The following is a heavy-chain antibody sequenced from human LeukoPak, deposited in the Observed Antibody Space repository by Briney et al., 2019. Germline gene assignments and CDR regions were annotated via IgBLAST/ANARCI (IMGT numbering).Heavy chain of an antibody. Sequence: GGSLGLSCTASGFTLSRSWMHWVRQAPGKGLEWVADIREDGSDKYYGDSVKGRFTISRDNAKNSVYLQMNSLSPEDTAIYFCATLAFDSWGRGTLVTVSS. J-gene: IGHJ4*02. CDR2: IREDGSDK. CDR1: GFTLSRSW. CDR3: ATLAFDS. D-gene: IGHD3-3*02. V-gene: IGHV3-7*01.